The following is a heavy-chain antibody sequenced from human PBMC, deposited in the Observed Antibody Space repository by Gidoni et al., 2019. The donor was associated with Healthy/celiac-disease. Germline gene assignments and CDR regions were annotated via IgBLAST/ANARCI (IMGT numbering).Heavy chain of an antibody. CDR1: GCTVSSDG. J-gene: IGHJ5*02. CDR2: IWLDGSNP. D-gene: IGHD1-26*01. CDR3: ARETPALRIVGATWLDP. Sequence: QVQLVESGGGVVQPGRCLRRSCAASGCTVSSDGMHGVRQAPGKGLELVAVIWLDGSNPYSADSVHGRFTLSRDNSNNTLYLQMNSLRAEDTAVYYCARETPALRIVGATWLDPWGQGTLVTVSS. V-gene: IGHV3-33*01.